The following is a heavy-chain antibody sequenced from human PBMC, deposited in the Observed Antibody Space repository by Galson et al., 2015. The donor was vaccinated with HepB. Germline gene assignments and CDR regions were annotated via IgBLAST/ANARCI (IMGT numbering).Heavy chain of an antibody. Sequence: SVKVSCKVSGYTLTELSMHWVRQAPGKGLEWMGGFDPEDGETIYAQKFQGRVTMTEDTSTDTAYMELSSLRSEDTAVYYCARTSVRLPYGGNSGLGLGDYWGQGTLVTVSS. CDR2: FDPEDGET. D-gene: IGHD4-23*01. V-gene: IGHV1-24*01. J-gene: IGHJ4*02. CDR3: ARTSVRLPYGGNSGLGLGDY. CDR1: GYTLTELS.